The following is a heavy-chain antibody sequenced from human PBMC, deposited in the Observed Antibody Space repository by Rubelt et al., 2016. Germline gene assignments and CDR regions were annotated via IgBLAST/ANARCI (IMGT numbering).Heavy chain of an antibody. CDR1: GSTFIDYG. J-gene: IGHJ4*02. V-gene: IGHV1-18*04. CDR3: SRGTYLDF. D-gene: IGHD3/OR15-3a*01. Sequence: QIRLVQSGGGIEKPGASVTVSCRASGSTFIDYGVTWVRQAPGQGLEYMGWAGADHVYSTYSSKFRGRVTVTTDPSSHTATIELRGLTSGGTGFYFWSRGTYLDFWGQGALVTVSS. CDR2: AGADHVYS.